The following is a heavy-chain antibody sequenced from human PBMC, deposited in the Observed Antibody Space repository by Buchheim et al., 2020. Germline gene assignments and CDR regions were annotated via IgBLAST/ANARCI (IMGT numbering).Heavy chain of an antibody. CDR1: GYTFTSYY. CDR2: INPSGGST. CDR3: ARSYYYDSSGYSYYYYGMDV. D-gene: IGHD3-22*01. J-gene: IGHJ6*02. V-gene: IGHV1-46*01. Sequence: QVQLVQSGAEVKKPGASVKVSCKASGYTFTSYYMHWVRQAPGQGLEWMGIINPSGGSTSYAQKFQGRVTMTRDTSTRTVDMELSSLRSEDTAVYYCARSYYYDSSGYSYYYYGMDVWGQGTT.